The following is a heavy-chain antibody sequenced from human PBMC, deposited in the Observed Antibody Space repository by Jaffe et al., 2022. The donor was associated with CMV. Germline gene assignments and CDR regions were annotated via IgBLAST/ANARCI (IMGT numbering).Heavy chain of an antibody. Sequence: EVQLVESGGGLVQPGGSLRLSCAASGFTFSSYWMSWVRQAPGKGLEWVANIKQDGSEKYYVDSVKGRFTISRDNAKNSLYLQMNSLRAEDTAVYYCARGVTGTKGSEAFDIWGQGTMVTVSS. CDR2: IKQDGSEK. V-gene: IGHV3-7*01. J-gene: IGHJ3*02. CDR1: GFTFSSYW. CDR3: ARGVTGTKGSEAFDI. D-gene: IGHD1-7*01.